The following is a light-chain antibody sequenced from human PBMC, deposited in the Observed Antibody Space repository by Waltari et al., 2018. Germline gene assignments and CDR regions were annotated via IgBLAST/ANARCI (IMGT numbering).Light chain of an antibody. CDR3: QQCYSCPYT. V-gene: IGKV4-1*01. CDR1: QRVLSSANNNNY. J-gene: IGKJ2*01. CDR2: WAS. Sequence: DIVMTQSPASLAVSLGERATIHCKSGQRVLSSANNNNYLGWYQQKPRQPPKLLISWASNRDSGVPDRFSGSGSGTDFTLTISSLQAEDVAVYYCQQCYSCPYTFGQGTKLEIK.